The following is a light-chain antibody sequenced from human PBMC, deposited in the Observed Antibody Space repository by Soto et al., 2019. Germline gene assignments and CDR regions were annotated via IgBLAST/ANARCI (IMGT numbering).Light chain of an antibody. CDR1: QSLSSW. V-gene: IGKV1-5*03. Sequence: DIQMTKSPSTLSGSVGDRVTITCRASQSLSSWLAWYQQKPGKAPKLLIYKASTLESGVPSRFSGSESGTEFTLTITSLQPDDFAIYYCQQYNSYSPLTFGGGTKVDNK. CDR2: KAS. CDR3: QQYNSYSPLT. J-gene: IGKJ4*01.